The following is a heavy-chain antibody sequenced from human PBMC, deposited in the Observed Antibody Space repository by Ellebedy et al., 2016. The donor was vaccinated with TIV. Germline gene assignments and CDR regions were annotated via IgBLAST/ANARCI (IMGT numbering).Heavy chain of an antibody. J-gene: IGHJ4*02. Sequence: MPSETLSLTCTVSGDSISNNYYWGWVRQPPGKGLEWIGNSFYTGTTYYNPSLKSRLTLSLDMSKNQFSLNLKFVSAAETAMYYCARGVDEGQFDWLFAYYFDSWGQGTLVTVSS. V-gene: IGHV4-39*07. CDR2: SFYTGTT. D-gene: IGHD3-9*01. CDR1: GDSISNNYY. CDR3: ARGVDEGQFDWLFAYYFDS.